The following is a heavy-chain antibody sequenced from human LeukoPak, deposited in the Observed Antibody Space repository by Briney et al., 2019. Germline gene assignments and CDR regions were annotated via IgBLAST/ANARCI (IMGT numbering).Heavy chain of an antibody. CDR1: GYTFTSYD. D-gene: IGHD1-26*01. Sequence: ASVKVSCKASGYTFTSYDINWVRQATGQGLEWMGWMNPNSGNTGYAQKFQGRVTMARNTSISTAYMELSSLRSEDTAVYYCAKVGATTGYYYYYMDVWGKGTTVTVPS. CDR2: MNPNSGNT. J-gene: IGHJ6*03. V-gene: IGHV1-8*01. CDR3: AKVGATTGYYYYYMDV.